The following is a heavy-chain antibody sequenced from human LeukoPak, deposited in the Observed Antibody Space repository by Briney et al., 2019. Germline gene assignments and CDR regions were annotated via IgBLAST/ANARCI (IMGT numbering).Heavy chain of an antibody. CDR3: ARDRYGSGTFYFDY. V-gene: IGHV1-2*06. CDR2: INPNSGGT. J-gene: IGHJ4*02. Sequence: GASVKVSCKASGYTFTGYYMHWVRQAPGQGLEWMGRINPNSGGTNYAQKFQGRVTMTRDTSISTAYMELSRLRSDDTALYYCARDRYGSGTFYFDYWGQGTLVTVSS. CDR1: GYTFTGYY. D-gene: IGHD3-10*01.